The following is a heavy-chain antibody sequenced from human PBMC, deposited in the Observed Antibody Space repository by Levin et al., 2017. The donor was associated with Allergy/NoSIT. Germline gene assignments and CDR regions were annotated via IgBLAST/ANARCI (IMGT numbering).Heavy chain of an antibody. Sequence: GGSLRLSCAASGFTFSSYAMHWVRQAPGKGLEWVAVISYDGSNKYYADSVKGRFTISRDNSKNTLYLQMNSLRAEDTAVYYCARTPEPITMVRGVSAPFDYWGQGTLVTVSS. CDR1: GFTFSSYA. J-gene: IGHJ4*02. CDR3: ARTPEPITMVRGVSAPFDY. CDR2: ISYDGSNK. V-gene: IGHV3-30-3*01. D-gene: IGHD3-10*01.